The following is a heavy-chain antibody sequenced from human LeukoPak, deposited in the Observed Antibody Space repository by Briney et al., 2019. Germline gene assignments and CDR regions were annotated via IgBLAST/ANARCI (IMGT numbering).Heavy chain of an antibody. Sequence: GGSLRLSCAASGFTFSYYGMQWVRQAPGKGLEWVALIWHDGSKRYYADSVKGRFTISRDNSKNILYPQMTSLRAEDTAVYYCTRDADTNEHFSWLDLWGQGTLVTVSS. CDR2: IWHDGSKR. V-gene: IGHV3-33*01. CDR3: TRDADTNEHFSWLDL. D-gene: IGHD2-8*01. J-gene: IGHJ5*02. CDR1: GFTFSYYG.